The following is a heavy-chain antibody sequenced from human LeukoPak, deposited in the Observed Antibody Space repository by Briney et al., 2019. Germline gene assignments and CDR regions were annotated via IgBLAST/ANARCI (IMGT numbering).Heavy chain of an antibody. V-gene: IGHV1-69*04. CDR2: IIPIFGIA. CDR1: GGTFSSYA. D-gene: IGHD1-26*01. CDR3: ARDPTSYSGSLSGYNWFDP. Sequence: SVKLSCKASGGTFSSYAISWVRQAPGQGLEWMGRIIPIFGIANYAQKFQGRVTITADKSTSTAYMELSSLRSEDTAVYYCARDPTSYSGSLSGYNWFDPWGQGTLVTVSS. J-gene: IGHJ5*02.